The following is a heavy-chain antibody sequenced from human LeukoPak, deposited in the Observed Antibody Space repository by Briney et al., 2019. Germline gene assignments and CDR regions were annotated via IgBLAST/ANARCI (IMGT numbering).Heavy chain of an antibody. J-gene: IGHJ3*02. Sequence: PSETLSLTCAVYGGSFSGFYWGWIRQPPGKGLEWIGEINHSGSTNYNPSLKSRVTISVDTSKNQFSLKLSSVTAADTAVYYCASTLYSSTRVDAFDIWGQGTMVTVSS. CDR1: GGSFSGFY. CDR2: INHSGST. V-gene: IGHV4-34*01. CDR3: ASTLYSSTRVDAFDI. D-gene: IGHD6-13*01.